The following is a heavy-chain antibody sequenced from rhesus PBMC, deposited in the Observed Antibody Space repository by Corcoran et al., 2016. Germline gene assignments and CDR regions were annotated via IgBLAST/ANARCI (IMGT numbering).Heavy chain of an antibody. CDR3: AKGRRAAGTSFDY. Sequence: EVQLVQSGAEVKRPGESLRISCKTSGYSFTGSWISWVRQMPGKGLEWMGSIYPGDSDTRYNPSFQVHVTISADKSISTTYLQWSSLKASDTATYYCAKGRRAAGTSFDYWGQGVLVTVSS. J-gene: IGHJ4*01. CDR2: IYPGDSDT. V-gene: IGHV5-43*01. D-gene: IGHD6-31*01. CDR1: GYSFTGSW.